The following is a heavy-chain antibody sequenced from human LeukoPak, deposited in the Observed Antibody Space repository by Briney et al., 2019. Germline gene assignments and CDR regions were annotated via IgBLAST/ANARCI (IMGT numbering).Heavy chain of an antibody. CDR3: ARGAPRGYYDSSGDRNDAFDI. CDR1: GFTFSSYD. V-gene: IGHV3-13*01. J-gene: IGHJ3*02. Sequence: GGSLRLSCAACGFTFSSYDMHWVRQATGKGLEWVSDIGTAGDTYYPGSVKGRFTISRENAKNSLYLQMNSLRAGDTAVYYCARGAPRGYYDSSGDRNDAFDIWGQGTMVTVSS. CDR2: IGTAGDT. D-gene: IGHD3-22*01.